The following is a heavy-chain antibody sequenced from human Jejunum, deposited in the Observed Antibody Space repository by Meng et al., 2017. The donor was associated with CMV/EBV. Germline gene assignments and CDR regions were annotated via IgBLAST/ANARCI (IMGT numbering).Heavy chain of an antibody. D-gene: IGHD3-3*01. J-gene: IGHJ4*02. CDR2: IHDTGST. Sequence: QVQLQGWGPGLVNPSQTLLLPCSVSGGSIGSGDYYWSWIRQPPGKGLEWIGYIHDTGSTYYNPSLKSRVDISLGTSRNHFSLTLSSVTAEDTAVYFCARGSIFVSFDSWGQGTLVTVSS. CDR1: GGSIGSGDYY. V-gene: IGHV4-30-4*08. CDR3: ARGSIFVSFDS.